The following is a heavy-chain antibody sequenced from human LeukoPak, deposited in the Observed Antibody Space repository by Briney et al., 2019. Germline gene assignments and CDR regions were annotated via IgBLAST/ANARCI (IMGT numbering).Heavy chain of an antibody. Sequence: SETLSLTCTVSRGSISGSIRSYYWSWLRQPPGKGLEWIGYISSSGSVNDNPSLRNRVTISVDTSKNQFFLSLSSVSAADTAVYYCARIPLGYSGAYYFDYWGQGTLVTVSP. CDR3: ARIPLGYSGAYYFDY. J-gene: IGHJ4*02. V-gene: IGHV4-4*09. CDR2: ISSSGSV. D-gene: IGHD5-12*01. CDR1: RGSISGSIRSYY.